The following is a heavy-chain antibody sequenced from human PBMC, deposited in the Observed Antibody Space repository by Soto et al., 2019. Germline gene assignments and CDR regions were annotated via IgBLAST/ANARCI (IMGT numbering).Heavy chain of an antibody. V-gene: IGHV4-39*02. CDR3: ARAIRPQQLLERVVSSEY. J-gene: IGHJ4*02. CDR2: IYYSVNT. CDR1: GGSISSSSYY. Sequence: SETRSLTCTVSGGSISSSSYYWGWILHPPGKGLGWIGSIYYSVNTYYNPSLKSRVTISVDTSKNHFSLKLSSVTAADTAVYYCARAIRPQQLLERVVSSEYWGQGTMVSVSS. D-gene: IGHD6-13*01.